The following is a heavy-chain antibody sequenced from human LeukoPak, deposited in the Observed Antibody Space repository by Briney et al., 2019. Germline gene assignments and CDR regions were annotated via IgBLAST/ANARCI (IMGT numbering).Heavy chain of an antibody. CDR3: ARRRFGELFFFDY. Sequence: GASVKVSCKASGYTFTSYAMHWVRQAPGQRLEWMGWINAGNGNTKYSQKFQGRVTITRDTSASTAYMELSSLRSEDTAVYYCARRRFGELFFFDYWGQGTLVTVSS. D-gene: IGHD3-10*01. J-gene: IGHJ4*02. CDR2: INAGNGNT. CDR1: GYTFTSYA. V-gene: IGHV1-3*01.